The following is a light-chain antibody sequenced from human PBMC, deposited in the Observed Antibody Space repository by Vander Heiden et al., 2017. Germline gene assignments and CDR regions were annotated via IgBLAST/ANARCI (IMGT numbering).Light chain of an antibody. CDR1: NIGSKK. J-gene: IGLJ1*01. CDR2: RDG. Sequence: SSDPPSPPSVSLALRQTARSTCGGNNIGSKKVHWDRQKPGQAPLLVIYRDGNRPSGIPERFSGSNSGNTATLTISRAQAGDEADYYCQVWDSSTAVFGTGTKVTVL. CDR3: QVWDSSTAV. V-gene: IGLV3-9*01.